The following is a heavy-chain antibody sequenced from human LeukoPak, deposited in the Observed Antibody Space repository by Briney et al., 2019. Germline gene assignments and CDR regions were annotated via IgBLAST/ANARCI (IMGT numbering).Heavy chain of an antibody. V-gene: IGHV1-18*01. CDR2: ISAYNGNT. CDR3: ARDRGGIIAVAGKTRYNWFDP. D-gene: IGHD6-19*01. CDR1: GYTFTSYG. Sequence: ASVKVSFKASGYTFTSYGISWVRQAPGQGLEWMGWISAYNGNTNYAQKLQGRVTMTTDTSTSTAYMELRRLRSDDTAVYYCARDRGGIIAVAGKTRYNWFDPWGQGTLVTVSS. J-gene: IGHJ5*02.